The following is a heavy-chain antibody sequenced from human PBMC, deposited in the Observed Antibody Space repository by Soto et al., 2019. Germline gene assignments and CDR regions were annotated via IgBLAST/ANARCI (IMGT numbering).Heavy chain of an antibody. D-gene: IGHD1-20*01. V-gene: IGHV3-30*18. J-gene: IGHJ4*02. CDR1: GFTLSTFG. CDR3: AKDGNWPL. Sequence: GGSLRLSCAASGFTLSTFGMHWVRQAPGKGLEWVAFISYDGSNRYYADSVKGRFTISRDNSKNTLYLQMNSLRAEDAAVYFCAKDGNWPLWGQGTLVTVSS. CDR2: ISYDGSNR.